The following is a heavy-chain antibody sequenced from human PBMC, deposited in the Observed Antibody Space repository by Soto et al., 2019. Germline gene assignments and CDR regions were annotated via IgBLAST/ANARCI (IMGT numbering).Heavy chain of an antibody. CDR3: TADLRSPARRFDP. CDR2: IKSKADGGPT. CDR1: GFIFSNAW. V-gene: IGHV3-15*01. Sequence: EAQLVESGGGFVKHGESLRLSCSASGFIFSNAWMNWVRQAPGKGLEWVGRIKSKADGGPTDYAAPVKGRFSISRDDSKNTLSLQMNSLKTEDTAVYYCTADLRSPARRFDPWGQGTLVTVSS. J-gene: IGHJ5*02.